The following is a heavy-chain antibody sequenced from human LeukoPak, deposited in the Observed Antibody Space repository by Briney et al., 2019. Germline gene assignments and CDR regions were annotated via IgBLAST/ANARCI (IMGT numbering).Heavy chain of an antibody. V-gene: IGHV4-34*01. CDR3: AREYSSSSRYYYYGMDV. CDR1: GGSFSNYY. Sequence: SETLSLTCAVYGGSFSNYYWSWIRQPPGKGLQWIGEINHSGSTNYSPSLESRVTISVDTSKNQFSLKLSSVTAADTAVYYCAREYSSSSRYYYYGMDVWGQGTTVTVSS. J-gene: IGHJ6*02. CDR2: INHSGST. D-gene: IGHD6-6*01.